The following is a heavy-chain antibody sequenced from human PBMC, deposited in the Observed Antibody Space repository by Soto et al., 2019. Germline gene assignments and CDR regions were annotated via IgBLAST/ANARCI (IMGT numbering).Heavy chain of an antibody. D-gene: IGHD6-13*01. V-gene: IGHV3-30*18. Sequence: QVQLVESGGGVIQPGTSLSLSGGSSGFTFRSFGSYWVRRAPGKGLGGVAVVSYDGNHKYYADSVKGRFTVSRDNAKNMLYLQMNSLRGEDTAVYYCAKDVGQQLVLNYGMDVWGQGTTVTVSS. CDR3: AKDVGQQLVLNYGMDV. J-gene: IGHJ6*02. CDR1: GFTFRSFG. CDR2: VSYDGNHK.